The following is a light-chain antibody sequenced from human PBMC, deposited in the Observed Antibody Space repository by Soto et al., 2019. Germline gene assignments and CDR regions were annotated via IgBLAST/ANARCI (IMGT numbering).Light chain of an antibody. J-gene: IGLJ2*01. CDR2: DVF. CDR3: SSYGGINNLL. V-gene: IGLV2-8*01. CDR1: SRDIGGYYF. Sequence: QSALTQPPSASGSPGQSVTISCTGTSRDIGGYYFVSWYQQHPGKAPKLMICDVFKRPSVVPDRFSGSKSGNTASVTVSGLQADDEAYYYCSSYGGINNLLFGGGTKVTVL.